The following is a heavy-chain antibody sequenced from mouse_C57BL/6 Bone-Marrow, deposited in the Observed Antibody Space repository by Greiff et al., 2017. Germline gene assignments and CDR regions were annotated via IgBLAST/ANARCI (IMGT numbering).Heavy chain of an antibody. CDR2: IDPENGDT. CDR1: GFNIKDDY. CDR3: TTVMTTVVGRSFDF. V-gene: IGHV14-4*01. D-gene: IGHD1-1*01. J-gene: IGHJ1*03. Sequence: VQLQQSGAELVRPGASVKLSCTASGFNIKDDYMHWVKQRPEQGLEWIGWIDPENGDTDYASKFQGKATLTADTSSNTAYLQLSSLTSEDTAVYYCTTVMTTVVGRSFDFWGTGTTVTVSS.